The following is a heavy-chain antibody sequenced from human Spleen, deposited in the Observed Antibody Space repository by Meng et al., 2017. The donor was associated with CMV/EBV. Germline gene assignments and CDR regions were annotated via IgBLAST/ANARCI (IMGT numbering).Heavy chain of an antibody. CDR1: GFTFDGYA. Sequence: GESLKISCAASGFTFDGYAMNWVRQAPGKGLEWVSAIYSGASSTYYADSVMGRFTISRDNAKKSLYLHMNSLIAEDMAVYYCARDIVVVPAAPEDYGMDVWGQGTTVTVSS. V-gene: IGHV3-23*03. CDR3: ARDIVVVPAAPEDYGMDV. CDR2: IYSGASST. D-gene: IGHD2-2*01. J-gene: IGHJ6*02.